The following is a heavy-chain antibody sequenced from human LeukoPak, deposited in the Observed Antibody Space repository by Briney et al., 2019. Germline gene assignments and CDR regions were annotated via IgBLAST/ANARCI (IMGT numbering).Heavy chain of an antibody. CDR2: INPNSGGT. D-gene: IGHD3-16*01. CDR1: GYTFTSYG. CDR3: ARTSDLWGETDY. J-gene: IGHJ4*02. Sequence: ASVKVSCKASGYTFTSYGISWVRQAPGQGLEWMGWINPNSGGTNYAQKFQGRVTMTRDTSISTAYMELSRLRSDDTAVYYCARTSDLWGETDYWGQGTLVTVSS. V-gene: IGHV1-2*02.